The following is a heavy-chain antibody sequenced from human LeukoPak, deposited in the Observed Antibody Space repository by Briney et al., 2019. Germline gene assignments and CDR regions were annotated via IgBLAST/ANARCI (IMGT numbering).Heavy chain of an antibody. CDR2: IYYDGSTQ. CDR3: ARAGERIYYYYGMDV. J-gene: IGHJ6*02. D-gene: IGHD7-27*01. CDR1: GFSFSSSG. V-gene: IGHV3-33*01. Sequence: GGSLRLSCAASGFSFSSSGMHWVRQAPGKNLEWVAVIYYDGSTQYYADSVKGRFTISRDNAKNSLYLQMNSLRAEDTAVYYCARAGERIYYYYGMDVWGQGTTVTVSS.